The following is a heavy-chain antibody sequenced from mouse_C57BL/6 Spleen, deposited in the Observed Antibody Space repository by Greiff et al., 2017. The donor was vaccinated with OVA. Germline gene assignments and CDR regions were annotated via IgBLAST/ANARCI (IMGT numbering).Heavy chain of an antibody. CDR3: ARFYYGSSNYYAMDY. CDR2: IDPSDSYT. V-gene: IGHV1-69*01. CDR1: GYTFTSYW. J-gene: IGHJ4*01. Sequence: QVQLKQPGAELVMPGASVKLSCKASGYTFTSYWMHWVKQRPGQGLEWIGEIDPSDSYTNYNQKFKGKSTLTVDKSSSTAYMQLSSLTSEDSAVYYCARFYYGSSNYYAMDYWGQGTSVTVSS. D-gene: IGHD1-1*01.